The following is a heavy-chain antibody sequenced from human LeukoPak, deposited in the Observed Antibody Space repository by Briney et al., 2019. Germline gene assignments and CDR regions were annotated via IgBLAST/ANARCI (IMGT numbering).Heavy chain of an antibody. D-gene: IGHD3-22*01. V-gene: IGHV3-53*05. Sequence: PGGSLRLSCAASGFTVSSNYMSWVRQAPGKGLEWVSVMYSGGYTYYSDSVKGRFTISRDNSKNTLYLQMNSLRSEDTAVYYCARELELATYYYDSSGYFLGYWGQGTLVTVSS. CDR3: ARELELATYYYDSSGYFLGY. CDR1: GFTVSSNY. J-gene: IGHJ4*02. CDR2: MYSGGYT.